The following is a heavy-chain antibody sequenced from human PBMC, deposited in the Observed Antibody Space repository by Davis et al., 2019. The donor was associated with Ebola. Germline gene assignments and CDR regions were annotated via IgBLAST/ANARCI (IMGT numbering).Heavy chain of an antibody. CDR2: ISGSGGST. CDR3: AKGGKDIVVVVAATPFDY. D-gene: IGHD2-15*01. Sequence: GESLKISCAASGFTFSSYAMSWVRQAPGTGLEWVSAISGSGGSTYYADSVKGRFTISRDNSKNTLYLQMNSLRAEDTAVYYCAKGGKDIVVVVAATPFDYWGQGTLVTVSS. CDR1: GFTFSSYA. V-gene: IGHV3-23*01. J-gene: IGHJ4*02.